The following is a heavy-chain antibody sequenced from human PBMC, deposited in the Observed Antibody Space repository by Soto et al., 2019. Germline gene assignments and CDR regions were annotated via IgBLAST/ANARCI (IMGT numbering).Heavy chain of an antibody. V-gene: IGHV1-18*01. CDR1: GYTFNNYG. CDR2: ISAYSGNK. CDR3: ARASGYGVGAFDI. Sequence: QVQLVQSGAEVKKPGASVKVSCKASGYTFNNYGVRWVRQAPGPGLEWMGWISAYSGNKNYAQKLQDRVTMTTDTSTSTAYLELRSLRSDDTAVYYCARASGYGVGAFDIWGQGTMVTVSS. D-gene: IGHD4-17*01. J-gene: IGHJ3*02.